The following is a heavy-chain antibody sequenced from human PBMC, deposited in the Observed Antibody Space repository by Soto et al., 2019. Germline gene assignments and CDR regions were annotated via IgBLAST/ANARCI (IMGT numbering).Heavy chain of an antibody. CDR3: AKDQGSSGWYYFDY. CDR1: GFTFSSYA. J-gene: IGHJ4*02. D-gene: IGHD6-19*01. Sequence: EVQLLESGGGLVQPGGSLRLSCAASGFTFSSYAMSWVRQAPGKGLEWVSAISGSGGSTYYADSVKGRFTISRDNFXNTLYLQMNSLRAEDTAVYYCAKDQGSSGWYYFDYWGQGTLVTVSS. V-gene: IGHV3-23*01. CDR2: ISGSGGST.